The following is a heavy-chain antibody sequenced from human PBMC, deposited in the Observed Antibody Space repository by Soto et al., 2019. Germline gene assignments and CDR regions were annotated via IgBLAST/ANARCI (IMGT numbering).Heavy chain of an antibody. Sequence: SETLSLTCTVSGGSISSSSYYWGWIRQPPGKGLEWIGSIYYSGSTYYNPSLKSRVTISVDTSKNQFSLKLSSVTAADTAVYYCARSGGDSIIFDYWGQGTLVTVSS. D-gene: IGHD4-17*01. CDR2: IYYSGST. V-gene: IGHV4-39*01. CDR1: GGSISSSSYY. J-gene: IGHJ4*02. CDR3: ARSGGDSIIFDY.